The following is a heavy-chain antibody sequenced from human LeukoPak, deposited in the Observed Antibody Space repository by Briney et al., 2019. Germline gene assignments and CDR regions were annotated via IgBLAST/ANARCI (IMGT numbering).Heavy chain of an antibody. CDR2: IKQDGSEK. J-gene: IGHJ4*02. D-gene: IGHD3-16*01. CDR3: ARDYDYVWGAAFDY. CDR1: GFTFSSYW. Sequence: GGSLRLSCAASGFTFSSYWMSWVRQAPGKGLEWVANIKQDGSEKYYVDSVKGRFTISRDNAKNSLYLQMSSLRAEDTAVYYCARDYDYVWGAAFDYWGQGTLVTVSS. V-gene: IGHV3-7*01.